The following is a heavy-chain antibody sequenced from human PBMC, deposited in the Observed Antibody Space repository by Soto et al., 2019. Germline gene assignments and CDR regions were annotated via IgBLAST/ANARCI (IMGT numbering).Heavy chain of an antibody. J-gene: IGHJ4*02. CDR2: IYTGGSA. CDR1: GFFVGTNY. V-gene: IGHV3-53*01. D-gene: IGHD1-26*01. Sequence: PGGSLRLSCVASGFFVGTNYMTWVRRAPGKGLEWVSFIYTGGSANYADSVKGRFTISRDNSKNTLYLQMSSPRAEDTAIYYCASGNRNWGQGTLVTVSS. CDR3: ASGNRN.